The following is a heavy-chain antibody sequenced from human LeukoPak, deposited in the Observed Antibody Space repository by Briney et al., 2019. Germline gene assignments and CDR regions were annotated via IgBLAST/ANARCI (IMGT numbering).Heavy chain of an antibody. D-gene: IGHD3-22*01. J-gene: IGHJ3*02. Sequence: PSETLSLTCTVSGGSISSYYWSWLRQPPGKGLEWIGYIYYSGSTNYNPSLKSRVTISVDTSKNQFSLKLSSVTAADTAVYYCARGNTMIANAFDIWGQGTMVTVSS. CDR3: ARGNTMIANAFDI. V-gene: IGHV4-59*01. CDR2: IYYSGST. CDR1: GGSISSYY.